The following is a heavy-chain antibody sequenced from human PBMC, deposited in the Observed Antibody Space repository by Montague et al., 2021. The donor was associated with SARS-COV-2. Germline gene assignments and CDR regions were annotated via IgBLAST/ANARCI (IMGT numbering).Heavy chain of an antibody. V-gene: IGHV4-4*02. CDR3: ARFFSSWTD. CDR2: IYHSGST. J-gene: IGHJ4*02. Sequence: SETLSLTCAVSGGSISSGNWWSWVRQPPGKGLEWIGEIYHSGSTNYNPSLKSRVTISLDKSKNQFSLNLRSTTAADTAVYYCARFFSSWTDWGRGTLVTVPS. D-gene: IGHD6-13*01. CDR1: GGSISSGNW.